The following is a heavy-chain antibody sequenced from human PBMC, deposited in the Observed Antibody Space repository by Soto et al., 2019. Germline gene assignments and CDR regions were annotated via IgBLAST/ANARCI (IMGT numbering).Heavy chain of an antibody. CDR3: ARDLTTVLTSDAFDI. CDR2: TRNKPSIYTT. CDR1: GLTFSDHY. D-gene: IGHD4-17*01. Sequence: GRSLRLSCAASGLTFSDHYIDWVRQAPGKGLEWVGRTRNKPSIYTTEYASTVKGRFTFSRDDSKHSLYLQMNSLKTEDTAVYYCARDLTTVLTSDAFDIWAQGRMVTVSS. V-gene: IGHV3-72*01. J-gene: IGHJ3*02.